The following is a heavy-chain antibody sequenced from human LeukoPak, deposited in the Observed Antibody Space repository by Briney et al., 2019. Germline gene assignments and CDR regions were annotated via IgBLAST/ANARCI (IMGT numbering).Heavy chain of an antibody. V-gene: IGHV3-21*01. CDR1: GFTFSSYS. CDR2: LGSSSGYI. Sequence: GGSLRLSCVASGFTFSSYSMNWVCQAPGKGLEWVSILGSSSGYINYADSLRGRVTISRDNAKNSLYLQVNSLRAEDTAVYYCAREYCSGGSCYWGAFDIWGQGTMVTVSS. D-gene: IGHD2-15*01. J-gene: IGHJ3*02. CDR3: AREYCSGGSCYWGAFDI.